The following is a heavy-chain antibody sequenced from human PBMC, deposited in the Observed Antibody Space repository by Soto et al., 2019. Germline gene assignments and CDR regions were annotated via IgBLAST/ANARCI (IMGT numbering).Heavy chain of an antibody. CDR3: AGSTPSTTYDYVWESYPHGTDYYGMDV. D-gene: IGHD3-16*02. CDR2: IYTSGST. CDR1: GGSISSYY. Sequence: QVQLQESGPGLVKPSETLSLTCTVSGGSISSYYWSWIRQPAGKGLEWVGRIYTSGSTNYHPSLKSRVSMSLDTSKHQCSVTLRSVTAAGTAVYYCAGSTPSTTYDYVWESYPHGTDYYGMDVWGQGTTVTVSS. V-gene: IGHV4-4*07. J-gene: IGHJ6*02.